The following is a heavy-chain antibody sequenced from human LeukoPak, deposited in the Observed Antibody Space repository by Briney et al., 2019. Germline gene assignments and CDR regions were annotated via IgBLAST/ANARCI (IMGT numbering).Heavy chain of an antibody. Sequence: GGSLRLSCAASGFTFSSYAMHWVRQAPGKGLEWVAVISYDGSNKYYADSVKGRFTITRDNSESTLFLQMNSLRTDDTSVYFCAKYAYNWNAPDGFGMWGQGTMVIVSS. CDR2: ISYDGSNK. J-gene: IGHJ3*02. CDR3: AKYAYNWNAPDGFGM. D-gene: IGHD1-1*01. V-gene: IGHV3-30-3*02. CDR1: GFTFSSYA.